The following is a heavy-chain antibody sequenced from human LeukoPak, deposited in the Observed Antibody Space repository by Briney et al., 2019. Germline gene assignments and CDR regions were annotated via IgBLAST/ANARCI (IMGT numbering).Heavy chain of an antibody. CDR2: ISTSSSYI. CDR3: AREFSGSNYGFPFDY. J-gene: IGHJ4*02. D-gene: IGHD1-26*01. Sequence: GGSLRLSCAASAFTFSSYSMNWVRQAPGKGLEWVSFISTSSSYIHYADSVKGRFTISRDNAKNSLYLQMNSLRAEDTAVYYCAREFSGSNYGFPFDYWGQGTLVTVSS. CDR1: AFTFSSYS. V-gene: IGHV3-21*01.